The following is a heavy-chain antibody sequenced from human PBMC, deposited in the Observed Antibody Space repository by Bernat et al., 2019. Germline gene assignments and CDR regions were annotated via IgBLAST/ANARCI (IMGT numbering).Heavy chain of an antibody. D-gene: IGHD6-13*01. J-gene: IGHJ4*02. CDR1: GFTFSSYW. Sequence: EVQLVESGGGLVQPGGSLRLSCAASGFTFSSYWMSWVRQAPGKGLEWVANIKQDGSEKYYVDSVKGRFTISRDKAKNSLYLQMNSLSAEDTAVYYWAGGGAAAWYYFDYWGQGTLVTVSS. CDR3: AGGGAAAWYYFDY. CDR2: IKQDGSEK. V-gene: IGHV3-7*03.